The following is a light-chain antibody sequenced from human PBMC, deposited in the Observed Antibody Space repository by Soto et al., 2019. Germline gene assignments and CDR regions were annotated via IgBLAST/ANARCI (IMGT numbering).Light chain of an antibody. J-gene: IGKJ1*01. Sequence: IHMTDAPSTLSASVLYTVTVTFLASQSVSGWLAWYQQKPGEAPKLLIYDASALPRGVPSRFSGSGSGTKFTLTIASLQPDDFATYYCQQYETFSGTFGPGTKVDIK. CDR2: DAS. CDR3: QQYETFSGT. CDR1: QSVSGW. V-gene: IGKV1-5*01.